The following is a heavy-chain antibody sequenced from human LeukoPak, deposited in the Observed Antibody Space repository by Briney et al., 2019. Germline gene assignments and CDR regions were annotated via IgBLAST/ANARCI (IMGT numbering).Heavy chain of an antibody. D-gene: IGHD6-13*01. CDR2: ISAYNGNT. J-gene: IGHJ4*02. CDR1: GYTFTSYG. CDR3: ARSPLSSSWYYFDY. V-gene: IGHV1-18*01. Sequence: ASVEVSCKAFGYTFTSYGISWVRQAPGQGLEWMGWISAYNGNTNYAQKFQGRVTMTRNTSISTAYMELSSLRSEDTAVYYCARSPLSSSWYYFDYWGQGTLVTVSS.